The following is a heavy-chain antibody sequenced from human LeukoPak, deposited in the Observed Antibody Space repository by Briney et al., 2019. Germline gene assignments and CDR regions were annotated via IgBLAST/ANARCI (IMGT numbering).Heavy chain of an antibody. J-gene: IGHJ2*01. V-gene: IGHV4-59*08. CDR1: GMSITSRHY. CDR3: ARHPTTVTIPRYFDL. Sequence: SETLSLTCSVSGMSITSRHYWGWIRQPPGKGLEWIGYIYYSGSTNYNPSLKSRVTISVDTSKNQFSLKLSSVTAADTAVYYCARHPTTVTIPRYFDLWGRGTLVTVSS. D-gene: IGHD4-17*01. CDR2: IYYSGST.